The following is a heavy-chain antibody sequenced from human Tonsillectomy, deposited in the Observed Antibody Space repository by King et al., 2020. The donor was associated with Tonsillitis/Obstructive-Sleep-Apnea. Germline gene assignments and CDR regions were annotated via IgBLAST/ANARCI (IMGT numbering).Heavy chain of an antibody. J-gene: IGHJ4*02. CDR2: ISCDGSSK. D-gene: IGHD2-15*01. V-gene: IGHV3-30*04. CDR3: ARDRCGGSCSDY. Sequence: VQLVESGGGVVQPGRCLRLSCAASGFTFSAYSMHWGRQAPGKGLERVAVISCDGSSKYYADSVKGRFTISRDNSNNRLYLQMNSLRAEDTAVYYCARDRCGGSCSDYWGQGTLVTVSS. CDR1: GFTFSAYS.